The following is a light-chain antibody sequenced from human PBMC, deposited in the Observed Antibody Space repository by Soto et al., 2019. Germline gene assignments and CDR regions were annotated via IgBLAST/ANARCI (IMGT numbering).Light chain of an antibody. CDR2: DVF. Sequence: DIQMTQSPSSLSASVGDRVTITCRASQSITYWLAWYQQKPGRAPKLLIYDVFNLQSGVPSRFSGSGSGTEFTLTISSLQPDDSATYYCQQYHIFSFTFGQGTKLEIK. J-gene: IGKJ2*01. CDR1: QSITYW. CDR3: QQYHIFSFT. V-gene: IGKV1-5*01.